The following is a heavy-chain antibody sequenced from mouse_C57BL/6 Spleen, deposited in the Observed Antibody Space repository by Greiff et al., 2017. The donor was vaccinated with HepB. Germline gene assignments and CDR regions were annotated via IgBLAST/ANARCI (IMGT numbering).Heavy chain of an antibody. V-gene: IGHV1-4*01. Sequence: QVQLKESGAELARPGASVKMSCKASGYTFTSYTMHWVKQRPGQGLEWIGYINPSSGYTKYKQKFKDKATLTADKSSSTAYMQLSSLTSEDSAVYYCARYYGSSYGYFDVWGTGTTVTVSS. CDR1: GYTFTSYT. CDR2: INPSSGYT. J-gene: IGHJ1*03. D-gene: IGHD1-1*01. CDR3: ARYYGSSYGYFDV.